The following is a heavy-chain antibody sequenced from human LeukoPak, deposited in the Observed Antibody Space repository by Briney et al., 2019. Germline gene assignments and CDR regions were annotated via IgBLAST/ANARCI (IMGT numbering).Heavy chain of an antibody. CDR3: ATRPLAYSSGWFDY. D-gene: IGHD6-19*01. Sequence: GASVKVSCKVSGYTLTELSMHWVRQAPGKGLEWMEGFDPEDGETIYAQKFQGRVTMTEDTSTDTAYMELSSLRSEDTAVYYCATRPLAYSSGWFDYWGQGTLVTVSS. V-gene: IGHV1-24*01. CDR1: GYTLTELS. J-gene: IGHJ4*02. CDR2: FDPEDGET.